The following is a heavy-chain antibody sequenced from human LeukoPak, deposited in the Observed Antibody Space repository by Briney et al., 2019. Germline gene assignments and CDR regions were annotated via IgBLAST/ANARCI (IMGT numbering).Heavy chain of an antibody. J-gene: IGHJ4*02. Sequence: GSLRLSCAASGFTFSSYSMNWVRQAPGKGLEWVSSISSSSSYIYYADSVKGRFTISRDNAKNSLYLQMNSLRAEDTAVYYCAREIRNYHLPKDYFDYWGQGTLVIVSS. CDR3: AREIRNYHLPKDYFDY. D-gene: IGHD4-11*01. V-gene: IGHV3-21*01. CDR1: GFTFSSYS. CDR2: ISSSSSYI.